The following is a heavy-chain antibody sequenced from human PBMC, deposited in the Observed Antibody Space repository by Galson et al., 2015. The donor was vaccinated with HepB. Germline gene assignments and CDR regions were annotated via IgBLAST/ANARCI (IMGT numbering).Heavy chain of an antibody. CDR1: GFTFSTYA. CDR3: AKGIHDSSGYYTDRGFDY. Sequence: SLRLSCAASGFTFSTYAMSWVRQAPGKGLEWVSGFSARGGNTYYADSVKGRLTIFRDTSKNTLYLQMNGLRAEDTAVYYCAKGIHDSSGYYTDRGFDYWGQGTLVTVSS. CDR2: FSARGGNT. V-gene: IGHV3-23*01. J-gene: IGHJ4*02. D-gene: IGHD3-22*01.